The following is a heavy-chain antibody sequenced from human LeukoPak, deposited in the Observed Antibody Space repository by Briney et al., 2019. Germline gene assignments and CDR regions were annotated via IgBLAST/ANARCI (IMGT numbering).Heavy chain of an antibody. D-gene: IGHD3-10*01. V-gene: IGHV4-59*01. CDR2: IYYSGST. J-gene: IGHJ6*02. Sequence: PSETLSLTCTVSGGSISSYYWSWIRQPPGKGLEWIGYIYYSGSTNYNPSLKSRVTISVDTSKNQFSLKLSSVTAADTAVYYCARDRKFRFGELSYYYGMDVWSQGTTVTVSS. CDR1: GGSISSYY. CDR3: ARDRKFRFGELSYYYGMDV.